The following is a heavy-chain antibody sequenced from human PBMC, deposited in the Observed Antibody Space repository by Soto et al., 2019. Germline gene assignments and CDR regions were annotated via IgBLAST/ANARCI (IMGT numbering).Heavy chain of an antibody. CDR3: ASPKRGAVTLDY. D-gene: IGHD4-17*01. Sequence: EVQLLESGGGLVQPGGSLRLSCAASGFTFSSYAMSWVRQAPGKGLEWVSAISGSGGSTYYADSVKGRFTISRDNAKNTLYLQMNSLRAEDTAVYYCASPKRGAVTLDYWGQGTLVTVSS. J-gene: IGHJ4*02. CDR1: GFTFSSYA. CDR2: ISGSGGST. V-gene: IGHV3-23*01.